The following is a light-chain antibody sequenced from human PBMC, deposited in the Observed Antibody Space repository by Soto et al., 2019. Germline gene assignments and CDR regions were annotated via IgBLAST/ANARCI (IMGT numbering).Light chain of an antibody. CDR2: KAS. J-gene: IGKJ5*01. Sequence: DIQMTQSPSTLSGSVGYRFTITCRASQTISSWLAWYQQKPGKAPKLLIYKASTLKSGVPSRFSGSGSGTDFTLTISSLQPDDFATYYCQHHNSYSDAFGQGTRRDIK. CDR3: QHHNSYSDA. V-gene: IGKV1-5*03. CDR1: QTISSW.